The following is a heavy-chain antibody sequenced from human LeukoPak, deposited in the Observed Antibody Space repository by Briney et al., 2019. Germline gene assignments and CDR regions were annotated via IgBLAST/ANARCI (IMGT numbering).Heavy chain of an antibody. J-gene: IGHJ4*02. D-gene: IGHD6-13*01. CDR3: AKGSSPFDY. CDR1: GFTFSSYW. V-gene: IGHV3-7*03. Sequence: GSLRLSCAASGFTFSSYWMSWVRQAPGKGLEWVANIKQDGSEKYYVDSVKGRFTISRDNSKNTLYLQMNSLRAEDTAVYYCAKGSSPFDYWGQGTLVTVSS. CDR2: IKQDGSEK.